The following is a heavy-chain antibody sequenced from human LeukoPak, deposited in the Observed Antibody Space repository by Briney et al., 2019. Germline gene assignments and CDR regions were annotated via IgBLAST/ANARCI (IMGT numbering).Heavy chain of an antibody. CDR1: GGSMSSSSYY. Sequence: PSETLSLTCTVSGGSMSSSSYYWGWIRQPPGKGLKWIGSIYYTGSTYYNPSLKSRVTISVDTSKNQFSLKLTSVTAADTAVYYCARRAERSSGSYYGYWGQGTLVSVSS. CDR3: ARRAERSSGSYYGY. J-gene: IGHJ4*02. CDR2: IYYTGST. V-gene: IGHV4-39*01. D-gene: IGHD1-26*01.